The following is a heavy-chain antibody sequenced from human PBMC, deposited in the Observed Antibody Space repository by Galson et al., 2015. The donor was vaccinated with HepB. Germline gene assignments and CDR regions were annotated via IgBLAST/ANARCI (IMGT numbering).Heavy chain of an antibody. V-gene: IGHV1-18*01. CDR2: ISAYNGNT. J-gene: IGHJ6*03. Sequence: SVKVSCKASGFTFTSSAVQWVRQARGQRLEWIGWISAYNGNTNYAQKLQGRVTMTTDTSTSTAYMELRSLRSDDTAVYYCARAKEEYCSSTSCYLPTYYYYYYMDVWGKGTTVTVSS. CDR3: ARAKEEYCSSTSCYLPTYYYYYYMDV. CDR1: GFTFTSSA. D-gene: IGHD2-2*01.